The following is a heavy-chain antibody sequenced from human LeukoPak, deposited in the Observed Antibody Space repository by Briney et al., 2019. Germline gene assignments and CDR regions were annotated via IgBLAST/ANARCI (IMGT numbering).Heavy chain of an antibody. V-gene: IGHV4-59*02. CDR2: VHHSGNT. CDR3: ARHNGDSYLDL. D-gene: IGHD2-21*01. J-gene: IGHJ4*02. CDR1: GVSVRSSF. Sequence: SETLSLTCTVSGVSVRSSFWSWLRQPPGKGLEYIGYVHHSGNTKYNPSLQSRVTMSVDTARSQFSLNLSSVTPADSAVYYCARHNGDSYLDLWAQGSLVTASS.